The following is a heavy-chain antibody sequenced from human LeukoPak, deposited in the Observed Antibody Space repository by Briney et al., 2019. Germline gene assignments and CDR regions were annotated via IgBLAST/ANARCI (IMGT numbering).Heavy chain of an antibody. D-gene: IGHD1-26*01. V-gene: IGHV3-74*01. Sequence: PGGSLTLSCAASGFTFSSYWMHWVRHAPGKGLVLISNINSDGSGTTYADSVKGRFPISRDNAKNTLYLQVNSLRVEDTAVYYCASGLVGGTNYWGQGTLVTVSS. J-gene: IGHJ4*02. CDR2: INSDGSGT. CDR1: GFTFSSYW. CDR3: ASGLVGGTNY.